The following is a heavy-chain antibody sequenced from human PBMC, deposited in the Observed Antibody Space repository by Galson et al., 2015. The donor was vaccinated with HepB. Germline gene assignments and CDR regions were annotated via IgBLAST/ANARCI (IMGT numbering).Heavy chain of an antibody. D-gene: IGHD5-24*01. CDR3: ARVLRLRKGYKTPFDY. CDR2: TYYRTKWNN. V-gene: IGHV6-1*01. CDR1: GDSVSSNSSL. Sequence: CAIPGDSVSSNSSLWNWIRQSPSRGLEWLGRTYYRTKWNNDYAVSVKGRISITSDTSKNHFSLQRNSVTPEDTAVYFCARVLRLRKGYKTPFDYWGQGTLVTVSS. J-gene: IGHJ4*02.